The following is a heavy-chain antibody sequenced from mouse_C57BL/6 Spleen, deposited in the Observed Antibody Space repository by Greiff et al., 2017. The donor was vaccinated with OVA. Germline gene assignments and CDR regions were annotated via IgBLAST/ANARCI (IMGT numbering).Heavy chain of an antibody. J-gene: IGHJ3*01. D-gene: IGHD2-3*01. V-gene: IGHV3-1*01. CDR3: ARAGDDGYFFAY. CDR1: GYSITSGYD. Sequence: EVKLQESGPGMVKPSQSLSLTCTVTGYSITSGYDWHWIRHFPGNKLEWMGYISYSGSTNYSPSLKSRISITHATSKNHFFLKLNSVTTEDTATYYCARAGDDGYFFAYWGQGTLVTVSA. CDR2: ISYSGST.